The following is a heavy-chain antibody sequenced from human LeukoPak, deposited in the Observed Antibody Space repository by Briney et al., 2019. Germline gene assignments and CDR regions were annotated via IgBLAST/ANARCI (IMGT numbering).Heavy chain of an antibody. Sequence: ASVKVSCKASGYTFTGYYMRWVRQAPGQGLEWMGWINPNSGGTNYAQNLQGRVTMTRDTSISTVYMELSRLRFDDTAVYYCARVWVYSGHDGGDYWGQGTLVTVSS. CDR2: INPNSGGT. CDR3: ARVWVYSGHDGGDY. V-gene: IGHV1-2*02. CDR1: GYTFTGYY. D-gene: IGHD5-12*01. J-gene: IGHJ4*02.